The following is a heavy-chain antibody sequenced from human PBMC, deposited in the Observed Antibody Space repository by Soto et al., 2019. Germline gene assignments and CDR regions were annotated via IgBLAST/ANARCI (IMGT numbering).Heavy chain of an antibody. Sequence: ASVKVSCKESGYTFTSYYMHWVRQAPGQGLEWMGIINPSGGSTSYAQKFQGRVTMTRDTSTSTVYMELSSLRSEDTAVYYCASDYDSSGYYYVGTNNYYYYGMDVWGQGTTVTVSS. J-gene: IGHJ6*02. CDR1: GYTFTSYY. CDR3: ASDYDSSGYYYVGTNNYYYYGMDV. D-gene: IGHD3-22*01. V-gene: IGHV1-46*01. CDR2: INPSGGST.